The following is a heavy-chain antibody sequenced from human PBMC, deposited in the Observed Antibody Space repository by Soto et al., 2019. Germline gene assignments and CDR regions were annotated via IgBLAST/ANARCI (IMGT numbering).Heavy chain of an antibody. Sequence: GGSLRLYCAASGFTFSRYGMHWVRQAPGKGLEWVALIWNDGIRKVYVDSVKGRFTISRDNSKNMLDLQMNSLRAEDTAVYYCARDDDYEANAFDYWGPGTLVTVSS. CDR3: ARDDDYEANAFDY. D-gene: IGHD3-22*01. CDR1: GFTFSRYG. CDR2: IWNDGIRK. V-gene: IGHV3-33*01. J-gene: IGHJ4*02.